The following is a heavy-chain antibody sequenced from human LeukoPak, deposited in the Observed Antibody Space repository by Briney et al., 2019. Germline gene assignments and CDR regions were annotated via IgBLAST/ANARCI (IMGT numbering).Heavy chain of an antibody. CDR2: IKTKDDGGTT. CDR1: FSLTRAW. V-gene: IGHV3-15*01. CDR3: TTGYGSSWYA. J-gene: IGHJ5*02. D-gene: IGHD6-13*01. Sequence: GGSLRLSCEARFSLTRAWMSWVRQAPGKGLEWVGRIKTKDDGGTTEYVAPVEGRFTISRDDSKNMVYLQMNSLKSEDTAVYYCTTGYGSSWYAWGQGTLVIVSS.